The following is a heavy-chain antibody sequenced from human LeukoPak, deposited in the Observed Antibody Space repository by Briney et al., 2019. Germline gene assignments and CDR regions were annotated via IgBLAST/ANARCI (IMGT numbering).Heavy chain of an antibody. V-gene: IGHV1-69*13. CDR3: ASRPDYGGKLGYYFDY. D-gene: IGHD4-23*01. CDR1: GGTFSSYA. Sequence: SVTVSCTASGGTFSSYAISWVRQAPGQGLEWMGGIIPIFGTANYAQKFQGRVTITADESTSTAYMELSSLRSEDTAVYYCASRPDYGGKLGYYFDYWGQGTLVTVSS. CDR2: IIPIFGTA. J-gene: IGHJ4*02.